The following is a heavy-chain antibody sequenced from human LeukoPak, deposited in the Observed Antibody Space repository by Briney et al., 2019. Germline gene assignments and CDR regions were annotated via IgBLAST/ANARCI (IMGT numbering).Heavy chain of an antibody. CDR3: AREGPGIAAAGDHPSMDV. D-gene: IGHD6-13*01. J-gene: IGHJ6*02. V-gene: IGHV3-30-3*01. Sequence: GRSLRLSCAASGFTFSSYAMHWVRQAPGKGLEWVAVISYDGSNKIYADSVKGRFTISRDNSKNTLYLQMNSLRAEDSAVYYCAREGPGIAAAGDHPSMDVWGQGTTVTVSS. CDR2: ISYDGSNK. CDR1: GFTFSSYA.